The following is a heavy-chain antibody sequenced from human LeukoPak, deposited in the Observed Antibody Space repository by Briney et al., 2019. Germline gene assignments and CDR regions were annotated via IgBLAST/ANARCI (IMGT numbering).Heavy chain of an antibody. CDR1: GFTFSSYS. J-gene: IGHJ4*01. CDR3: ATDPRLLIY. Sequence: PGGSLRLSCAASGFTFSSYSMNWVRQAPGKGLEWLACISGSSSDIYYADSVKGRFTISRDNAKNSLFLQMNGLRPEDTALYYCATDPRLLIYWGHGTLVTVSS. D-gene: IGHD2-21*01. V-gene: IGHV3-21*04. CDR2: ISGSSSDI.